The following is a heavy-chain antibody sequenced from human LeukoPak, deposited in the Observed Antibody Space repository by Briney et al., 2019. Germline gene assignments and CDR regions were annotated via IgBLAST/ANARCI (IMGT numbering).Heavy chain of an antibody. CDR1: GFTFSSYA. Sequence: GGSLRLSCAASGFTFSSYAMSWVRQAPGKGLEWVSAISGSGGSTYYADSVKGRFTISRDNSKNTLYLQMNSLRAEDTAVYYYAKSPIVVVPAGHNPLDYWGQGTLVTVSS. D-gene: IGHD2-2*01. J-gene: IGHJ4*02. V-gene: IGHV3-23*01. CDR2: ISGSGGST. CDR3: AKSPIVVVPAGHNPLDY.